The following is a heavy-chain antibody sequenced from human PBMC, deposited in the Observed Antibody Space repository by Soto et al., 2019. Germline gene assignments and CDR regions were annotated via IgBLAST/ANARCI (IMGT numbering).Heavy chain of an antibody. CDR3: AKKQFRYSGCARLDY. D-gene: IGHD1-26*01. CDR2: ISGSGGST. Sequence: PGGSLRLSCAASGFTFSSYAMSWVRQAPGKGLEWVSAISGSGGSTYYADSVKGRFTISRDNSKNTLFLQMNSLRAEDTAVYYCAKKQFRYSGCARLDYWGQGTLVTVSS. J-gene: IGHJ4*02. V-gene: IGHV3-23*01. CDR1: GFTFSSYA.